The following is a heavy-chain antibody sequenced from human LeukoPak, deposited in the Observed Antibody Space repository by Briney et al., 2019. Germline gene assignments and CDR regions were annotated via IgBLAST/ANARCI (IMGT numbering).Heavy chain of an antibody. Sequence: GGSLRLSCAASGFTFDDYTMHWVRQAPGKGLEWVSLISWDGGSTYCADPVKGRFTIPRDNSKNSLLLQMNSLRTEATALYYCATSSRYSSGWCAWVFRGTLMGMDVSGKGTTVTVSS. J-gene: IGHJ6*03. CDR1: GFTFDDYT. V-gene: IGHV3-43*01. D-gene: IGHD6-19*01. CDR2: ISWDGGST. CDR3: ATSSRYSSGWCAWVFRGTLMGMDV.